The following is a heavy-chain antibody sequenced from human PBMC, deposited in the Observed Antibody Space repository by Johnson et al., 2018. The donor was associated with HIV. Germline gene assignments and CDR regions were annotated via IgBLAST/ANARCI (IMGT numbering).Heavy chain of an antibody. CDR3: EREGRAVVSRGFDI. Sequence: QVQLLESGGGVVQPGRSLRLSCAASGFTFSSYGMHWVRQAPGKGLEWVAFIRWDGSSIYYADSVKGRFTISRDNSKNTLYLQMNCLRAEYTAVYYLEREGRAVVSRGFDIGGKGTMVTVYS. CDR1: GFTFSSYG. V-gene: IGHV3-33*08. J-gene: IGHJ3*02. D-gene: IGHD6-19*01. CDR2: IRWDGSSI.